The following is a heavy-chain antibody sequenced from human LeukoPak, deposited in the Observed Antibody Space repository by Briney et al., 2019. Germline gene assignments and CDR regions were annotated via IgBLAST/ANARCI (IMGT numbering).Heavy chain of an antibody. V-gene: IGHV3-21*01. CDR2: ISSSGSYM. CDR1: GFTFSSYT. CDR3: AREWGPAAMAHTLN. D-gene: IGHD2-2*01. J-gene: IGHJ4*02. Sequence: GGSLRLSCVVSGFTFSSYTMNWVRQAPGRGLEWVSSISSSGSYMFYADSVKGRFTISRDNAKNSLYLQMNSLRAEDTAVYYCAREWGPAAMAHTLNWGQGTWSPSPQ.